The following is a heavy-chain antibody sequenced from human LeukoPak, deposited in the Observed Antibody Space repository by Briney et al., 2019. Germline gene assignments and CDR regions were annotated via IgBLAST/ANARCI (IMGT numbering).Heavy chain of an antibody. Sequence: GRSLRLSCAASGFTFSSYGMHWVRQAPGKGLEWVAVIWYDGSNKYYADSVKRRFTISRDNSKNTLYLQMNSLRAEDTAVYYCAGWAVASAFDISGDGTMVTASS. V-gene: IGHV3-33*01. CDR2: IWYDGSNK. CDR3: AGWAVASAFDI. CDR1: GFTFSSYG. J-gene: IGHJ3*02. D-gene: IGHD6-19*01.